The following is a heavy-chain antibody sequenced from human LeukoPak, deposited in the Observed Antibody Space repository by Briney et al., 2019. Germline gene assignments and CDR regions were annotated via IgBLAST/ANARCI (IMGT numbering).Heavy chain of an antibody. V-gene: IGHV4-4*02. D-gene: IGHD2-2*02. CDR3: ARAVVPAAISYYYYYMDV. Sequence: PSETLSLTCAVSGGSISSSNWWSWVRQPPGKGLEWIGYINYSGSTNYNPSLKSRVTISVDTSKNQFSLKLSSVTAADTAVYYCARAVVPAAISYYYYYMDVWGKGTTVTVSS. CDR2: INYSGST. J-gene: IGHJ6*03. CDR1: GGSISSSNW.